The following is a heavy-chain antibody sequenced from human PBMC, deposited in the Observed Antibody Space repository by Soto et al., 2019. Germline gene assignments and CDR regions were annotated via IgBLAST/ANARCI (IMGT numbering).Heavy chain of an antibody. V-gene: IGHV4-30-4*01. CDR3: ARTGDTSGYSY. Sequence: QVQLQESGPGLVKPSQTLSLTCTVSGGSISSGDYYWSWIRQPPGKGLEWIGYIDYSGSIYYNPSLKHRVTISVDTPKNQFPLKMRSVTAADTAVSYCARTGDTSGYSYWGQGTLVTVSS. J-gene: IGHJ4*02. CDR1: GGSISSGDYY. CDR2: IDYSGSI. D-gene: IGHD3-22*01.